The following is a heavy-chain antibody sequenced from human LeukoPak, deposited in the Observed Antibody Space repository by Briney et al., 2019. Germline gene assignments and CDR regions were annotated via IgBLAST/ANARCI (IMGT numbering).Heavy chain of an antibody. CDR2: ITGSGDVT. CDR1: GFTFVNYA. V-gene: IGHV3-23*01. D-gene: IGHD3-16*01. CDR3: ARMITPGVTAN. J-gene: IGHJ4*02. Sequence: PGGSLRLSCAASGFTFVNYAMNWIRRAPGQGLEWVSWITGSGDVTYCADSVKGRFIISRDSSKNTVYLQMSSLRAEDTAVYYCARMITPGVTANWGQGILVTVSS.